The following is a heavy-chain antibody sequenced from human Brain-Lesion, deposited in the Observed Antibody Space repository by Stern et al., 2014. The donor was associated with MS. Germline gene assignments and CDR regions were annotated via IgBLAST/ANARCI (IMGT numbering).Heavy chain of an antibody. J-gene: IGHJ4*02. CDR1: GGSISSSNW. CDR3: ARFPASRPHVFDS. CDR2: SDHRGST. V-gene: IGHV4-4*02. Sequence: VQLEESGPGLVKPSGTLSLTCAVSGGSISSSNWWSWVRQSPGKGLEWIGESDHRGSTIYNPSLKSRVTVSVDKSKNRFSLNLRSVPAADTAVYFCARFPASRPHVFDSWGQGTLVTVSS. D-gene: IGHD6-13*01.